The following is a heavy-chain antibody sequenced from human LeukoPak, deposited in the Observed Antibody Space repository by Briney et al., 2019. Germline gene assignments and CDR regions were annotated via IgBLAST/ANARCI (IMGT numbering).Heavy chain of an antibody. CDR1: GGSISSNNW. V-gene: IGHV4-4*02. D-gene: IGHD2-21*01. J-gene: IGHJ5*02. CDR2: IYHSGST. CDR3: ARVVHPFRGRSPNWFDP. Sequence: SETLSLTCAVSGGSISSNNWWSWVRQPPGKGLEWIGEIYHSGSTNYNPSLKSRVTISVDKSKNQFSLNLSSVTAADTAVYYCARVVHPFRGRSPNWFDPWGRGTLVTVSS.